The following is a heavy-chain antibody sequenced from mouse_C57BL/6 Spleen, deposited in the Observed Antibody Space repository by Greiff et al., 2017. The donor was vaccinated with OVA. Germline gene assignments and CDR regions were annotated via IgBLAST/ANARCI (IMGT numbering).Heavy chain of an antibody. CDR3: ARGDGYPTAY. CDR2: IDPSDSYT. J-gene: IGHJ3*01. Sequence: QVQLKESGAELVMPGASVKLSCKASGYTFTSYWMHWVKQRPGQGLEWIGEIDPSDSYTNYNQKFKGKSTLTVDKSSSTAYMQLSSLTSEDSAVYYCARGDGYPTAYWGQGTLVTVSA. CDR1: GYTFTSYW. D-gene: IGHD2-3*01. V-gene: IGHV1-69*01.